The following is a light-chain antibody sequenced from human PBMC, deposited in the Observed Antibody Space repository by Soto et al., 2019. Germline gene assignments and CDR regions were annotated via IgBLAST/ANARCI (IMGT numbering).Light chain of an antibody. J-gene: IGKJ1*01. CDR3: QQYYDIPPT. Sequence: DIVMTQSPDSLAVSPGERATINCKSSQSVLYSSTNRNYLAWYQQKPGQPPNLLIYWASTRESGVPDRFSGSGSGTDFTLTISSLQAEDVAVYYCQQYYDIPPTFGQGTKVEIK. CDR2: WAS. V-gene: IGKV4-1*01. CDR1: QSVLYSSTNRNY.